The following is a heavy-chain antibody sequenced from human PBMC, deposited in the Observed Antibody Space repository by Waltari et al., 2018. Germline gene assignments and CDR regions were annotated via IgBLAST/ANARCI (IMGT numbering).Heavy chain of an antibody. D-gene: IGHD5-12*01. CDR2: ITGDAST. J-gene: IGHJ4*02. CDR3: AKDEISGDGYVIFDY. CDR1: GFTFNNFA. V-gene: IGHV3-23*01. Sequence: VQLLESGGGFVQTGGSLRLSCAASGFTFNNFAINWVRQAPGKGLGWVATITGDASTYYLDSVKGRFTVSRDNSKSTVYLQMSILRAEDTALYYCAKDEISGDGYVIFDYWGPGTLVTVSS.